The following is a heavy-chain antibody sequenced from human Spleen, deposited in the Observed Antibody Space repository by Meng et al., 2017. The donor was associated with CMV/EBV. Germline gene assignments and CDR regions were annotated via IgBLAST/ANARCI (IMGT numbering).Heavy chain of an antibody. CDR1: GFTFSNTW. CDR3: TTTGYFDN. J-gene: IGHJ4*02. Sequence: GESLKISCGASGFTFSNTWMHWVRQAPGKGLEWVGRIKSKTDSGTTDYAAPVKGRFTISRDDSKNTLFLQMNSLKTEDTAVYYCTTTGYFDNWGRGTLVTV. V-gene: IGHV3-15*01. D-gene: IGHD1-14*01. CDR2: IKSKTDSGTT.